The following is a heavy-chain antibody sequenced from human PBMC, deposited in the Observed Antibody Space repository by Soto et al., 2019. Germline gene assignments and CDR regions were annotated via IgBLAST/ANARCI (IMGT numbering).Heavy chain of an antibody. D-gene: IGHD3-10*01. CDR3: ARAWGYYYGSGSPAHYFDY. V-gene: IGHV4-31*03. CDR2: IYYSGST. Sequence: SETLSLTCTFSGGSISSGGYYWSWIRQHPGKGLEWIGYIYYSGSTYYNPSLKSRVTISVDTSKNQFSLKLSSVTAADTAVYYCARAWGYYYGSGSPAHYFDYWGQGTLVTVSS. J-gene: IGHJ4*02. CDR1: GGSISSGGYY.